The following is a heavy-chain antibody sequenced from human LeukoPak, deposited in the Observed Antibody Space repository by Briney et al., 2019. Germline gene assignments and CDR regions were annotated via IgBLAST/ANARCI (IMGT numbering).Heavy chain of an antibody. CDR1: GGSISSYY. V-gene: IGHV4-59*12. CDR3: ARSPRYNPPFDY. D-gene: IGHD1-14*01. CDR2: IYHSGST. J-gene: IGHJ4*02. Sequence: PSETLSLTCTVSGGSISSYYWSWIRQPPGKGLEWIGYIYHSGSTYYNPSLKSRVTISVDTSKNQFSLKLSSVTAADTAVYYCARSPRYNPPFDYWGQGTLVTVSS.